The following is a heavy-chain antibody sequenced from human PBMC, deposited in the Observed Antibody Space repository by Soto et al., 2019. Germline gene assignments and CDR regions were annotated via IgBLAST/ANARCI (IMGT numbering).Heavy chain of an antibody. J-gene: IGHJ6*02. Sequence: GGSLRLSCAASGFTFSSYSMNWVRQAPGKGLEWVSYISSSSSTIYYADSVKGRFTISRDNAKSSLYLQMNSLRDEDTAVYYCASYLGCGGDCYSRYYGMDVWGQGTTVTVSS. CDR3: ASYLGCGGDCYSRYYGMDV. CDR1: GFTFSSYS. V-gene: IGHV3-48*02. D-gene: IGHD2-21*02. CDR2: ISSSSSTI.